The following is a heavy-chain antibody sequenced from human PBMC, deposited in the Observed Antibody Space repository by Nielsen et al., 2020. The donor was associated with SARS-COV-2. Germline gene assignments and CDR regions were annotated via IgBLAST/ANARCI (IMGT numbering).Heavy chain of an antibody. D-gene: IGHD3-3*01. V-gene: IGHV3-48*02. Sequence: GGSLKLSCAASGFTFSSYSMNWVRQAPGKGLEWVSYISSSSSTIYYADSVKGRFTISRDNAKNSLYLQMNSLRDEDTAVYYCARTYYDFWSGYLGFDYWGQGTLVTVSS. CDR1: GFTFSSYS. CDR2: ISSSSSTI. J-gene: IGHJ4*02. CDR3: ARTYYDFWSGYLGFDY.